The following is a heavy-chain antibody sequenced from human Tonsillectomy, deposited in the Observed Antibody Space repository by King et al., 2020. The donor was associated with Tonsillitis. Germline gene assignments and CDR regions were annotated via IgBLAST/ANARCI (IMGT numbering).Heavy chain of an antibody. Sequence: QLQESGPGLVKPSETLSLTCTVSGGSISNSSYYWGWIRQPPGKGLEWIGSIYYSGSTYYNPSLKSRVTISVDTSKNQFSLKLSSVIAADTAVYYCAGHAAAAGTWDIWGQGTMVTVFS. CDR1: GGSISNSSYY. J-gene: IGHJ3*02. CDR3: AGHAAAAGTWDI. CDR2: IYYSGST. V-gene: IGHV4-39*01. D-gene: IGHD6-13*01.